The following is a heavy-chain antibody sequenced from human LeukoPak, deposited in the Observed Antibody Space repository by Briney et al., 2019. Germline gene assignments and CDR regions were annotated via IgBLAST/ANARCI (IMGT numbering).Heavy chain of an antibody. D-gene: IGHD6-19*01. CDR2: INYIGSI. CDR1: GGSFSGYY. CDR3: ARAGYSSGWSSPFRWFDP. J-gene: IGHJ5*02. V-gene: IGHV4-34*01. Sequence: KPSETLSLTCGVHGGSFSGYYWTWIRQSPGKGLEWIGEINYIGSINYNPSLKSRVTILVDTSKNQFSLKLSSVTAADTAVYYCARAGYSSGWSSPFRWFDPWGQGTLVTVSS.